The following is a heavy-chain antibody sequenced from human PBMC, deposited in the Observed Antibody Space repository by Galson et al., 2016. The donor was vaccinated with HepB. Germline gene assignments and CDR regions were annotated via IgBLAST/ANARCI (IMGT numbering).Heavy chain of an antibody. Sequence: SVKVSCKASGDTFSNYAISWARQAPGQGLEWMGGIIPIFDTAGYAQRFQGRVTITADESTSTAYMELSSLTSADTAVYYCARDSSSSLVTSWFDPWGQGTLVTVSS. CDR2: IIPIFDTA. CDR3: ARDSSSSLVTSWFDP. D-gene: IGHD6-6*01. J-gene: IGHJ5*02. CDR1: GDTFSNYA. V-gene: IGHV1-69*13.